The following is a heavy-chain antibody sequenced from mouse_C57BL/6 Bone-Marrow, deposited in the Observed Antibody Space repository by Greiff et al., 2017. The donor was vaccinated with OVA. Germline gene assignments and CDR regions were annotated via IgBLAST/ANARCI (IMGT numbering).Heavy chain of an antibody. J-gene: IGHJ1*03. V-gene: IGHV7-3*01. CDR2: IRTKANGYTT. Sequence: EVKLQESGGGLVQPGGSLSLSCAASGFTFTDYYMSWVRQPPGKALEWLGFIRTKANGYTTEYSASVKGRFTISRDNCQSLLYLQMNALRAEDSATYYCARSIQRWYFDVWGTGTTVTVSS. CDR1: GFTFTDYY. CDR3: ARSIQRWYFDV.